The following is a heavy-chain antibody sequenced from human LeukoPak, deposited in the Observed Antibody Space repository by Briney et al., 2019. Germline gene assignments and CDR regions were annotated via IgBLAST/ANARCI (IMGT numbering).Heavy chain of an antibody. J-gene: IGHJ4*02. CDR3: ARRATTDYYFDN. CDR2: IFHSGST. D-gene: IGHD5-12*01. V-gene: IGHV4-38-2*01. CDR1: GYSISSGYY. Sequence: PSETLSPTCAVSGYSISSGYYWGWIRPPPGKGLEWIGSIFHSGSTYYNPSLKSRVNISVETSKNQFSLKLRSVTAADTAVYYCARRATTDYYFDNWGQGTLVTVSS.